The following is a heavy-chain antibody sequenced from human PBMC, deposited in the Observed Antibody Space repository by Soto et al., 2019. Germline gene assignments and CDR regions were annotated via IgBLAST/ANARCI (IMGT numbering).Heavy chain of an antibody. CDR3: ARGRKLDVDTAMGYFDY. J-gene: IGHJ4*02. CDR2: IWYDGSNK. D-gene: IGHD5-18*01. V-gene: IGHV3-33*01. CDR1: GFTFSSYG. Sequence: GGSLRLSCAASGFTFSSYGMHWVRQAPGKGLEWVAVIWYDGSNKYYADSVKGRFTISRDNSKNTLYLQMNSLRAEDTAVYYCARGRKLDVDTAMGYFDYWGQGTLVTVSS.